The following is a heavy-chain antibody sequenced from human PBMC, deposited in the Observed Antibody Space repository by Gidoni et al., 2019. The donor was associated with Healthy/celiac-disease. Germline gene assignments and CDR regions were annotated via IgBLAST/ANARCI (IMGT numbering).Heavy chain of an antibody. J-gene: IGHJ4*02. CDR3: ARRYCSGGSCSYYFDY. CDR2: TYYRSKWHN. Sequence: SGDSVSSNSAAWNWIRQSPSRGLEWLGRTYYRSKWHNDYAVSVKSRITINPDTSKNQFSLQLNSVTPEDTAVYYCARRYCSGGSCSYYFDYWGQGTLVTVSS. D-gene: IGHD2-15*01. V-gene: IGHV6-1*01. CDR1: GDSVSSNSAA.